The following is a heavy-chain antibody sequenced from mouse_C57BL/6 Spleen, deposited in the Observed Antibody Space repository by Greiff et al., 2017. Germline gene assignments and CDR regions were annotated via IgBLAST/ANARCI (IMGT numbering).Heavy chain of an antibody. D-gene: IGHD3-2*02. V-gene: IGHV1-82*01. Sequence: QVQLQQSGPELVKPGASVKISCKASGYAFSSSWMNWVKQRPGKGLEWIGRIYPGDGDTNYNGKFKGKATLTVDKSSSTTYMQLSSLTAEDSAVYCCSRSRSGYDYAMDFWGQGTTVTVSS. CDR3: SRSRSGYDYAMDF. CDR2: IYPGDGDT. J-gene: IGHJ4*01. CDR1: GYAFSSSW.